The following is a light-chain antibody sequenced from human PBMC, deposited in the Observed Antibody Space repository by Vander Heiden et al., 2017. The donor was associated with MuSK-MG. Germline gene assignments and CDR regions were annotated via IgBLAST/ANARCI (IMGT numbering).Light chain of an antibody. CDR1: QSLFYSSNNKNY. J-gene: IGKJ4*01. Sequence: DLVLTQSPASLAVSLGEGATVNCKSSQSLFYSSNNKNYLAWYQQKAGQPPTVIMYWASTRKSGVPDRFSGSGSGTDFTLTISRLQAEDVAVYYCQQYYNRTVTLGEGTRVEIK. CDR3: QQYYNRTVT. V-gene: IGKV4-1*01. CDR2: WAS.